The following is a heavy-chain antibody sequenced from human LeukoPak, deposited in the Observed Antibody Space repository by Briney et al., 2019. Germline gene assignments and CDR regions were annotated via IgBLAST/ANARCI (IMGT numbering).Heavy chain of an antibody. J-gene: IGHJ4*02. CDR2: INHSGST. CDR1: GGSFSGYY. CDR3: ARDVRFFGTSYLDY. Sequence: SETLSLTCAVYGGSFSGYYWSWIRQPPGKGLEWIGEINHSGSTNYNPSLKSRVTISVDTSKNQFSLKLSSVTAADTAVYYCARDVRFFGTSYLDYWGQGTLVTVSS. V-gene: IGHV4-34*01. D-gene: IGHD3-3*01.